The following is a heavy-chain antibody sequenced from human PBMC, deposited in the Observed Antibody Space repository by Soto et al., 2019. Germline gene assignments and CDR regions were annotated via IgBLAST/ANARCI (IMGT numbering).Heavy chain of an antibody. D-gene: IGHD4-17*01. Sequence: EVQLVESGGGLVQPGGSLRLSCAASGFTFSSYWMSWVRQAPGKGLEWVANIKQDGSEKYYVDSVKGRFTISRDNAKNALYLQMNGLRAEDTAVYYCARGTYGDDGGGWFDYWGQGTLVTVSS. V-gene: IGHV3-7*04. CDR2: IKQDGSEK. J-gene: IGHJ4*02. CDR3: ARGTYGDDGGGWFDY. CDR1: GFTFSSYW.